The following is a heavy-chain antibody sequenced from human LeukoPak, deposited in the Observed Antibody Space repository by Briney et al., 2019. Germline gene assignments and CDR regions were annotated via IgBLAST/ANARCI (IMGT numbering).Heavy chain of an antibody. CDR1: GFIFKTYA. CDR3: TKETPQMDV. Sequence: PWGSLRLSCAGAGFIFKTYALGWVRQAPGQGLEWVAYISSTGNTVHYAGSVKGRFTISRDNAKNSLYLQMNRLRAEDTAVYYCTKETPQMDVWGKGTTVIVFS. CDR2: ISSTGNTV. J-gene: IGHJ6*04. D-gene: IGHD2-15*01. V-gene: IGHV3-48*03.